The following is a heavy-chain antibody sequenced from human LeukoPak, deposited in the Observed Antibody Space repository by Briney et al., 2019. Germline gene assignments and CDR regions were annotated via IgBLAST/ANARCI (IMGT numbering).Heavy chain of an antibody. CDR3: ARDLSVSGYDEHLDY. D-gene: IGHD5-12*01. J-gene: IGHJ4*02. V-gene: IGHV4-34*01. CDR2: INHSGST. CDR1: GGSFSGYY. Sequence: SETLSLTCAVYGGSFSGYYWSWLRQPPGKGLEWIGEINHSGSTNYNPSLKSRVTISVDTSKNQFSLKLSSVTAADTAVYYCARDLSVSGYDEHLDYWGQGTLVTVSS.